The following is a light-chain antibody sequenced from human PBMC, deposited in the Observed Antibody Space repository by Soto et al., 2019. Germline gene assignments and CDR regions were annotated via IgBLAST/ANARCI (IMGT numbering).Light chain of an antibody. CDR1: SSGVGRYSL. V-gene: IGLV2-23*02. J-gene: IGLJ1*01. CDR3: CSYAGDYVYV. CDR2: EVT. Sequence: QSALTQPASVSGSPGQSITISCTGTSSGVGRYSLVSWYQHHPGKAPRLIIYEVTKRPSGVSTRLSGSKSGNTASLTISGLQAEDEAEYYCCSYAGDYVYVFGTGTKVTVL.